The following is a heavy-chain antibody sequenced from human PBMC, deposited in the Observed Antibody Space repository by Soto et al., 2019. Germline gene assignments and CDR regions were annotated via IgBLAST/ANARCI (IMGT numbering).Heavy chain of an antibody. CDR2: ISSHSNYK. Sequence: VGSLRLSCEASGFTFYSYSLYWVRKAPGKGLEWAASISSHSNYKNYAESVKGRFTISRDNAKNSLFLQMDRLRAEATAVYYGVRAHPTDSRGYSFFNGGQGTRVTSPQ. CDR1: GFTFYSYS. CDR3: VRAHPTDSRGYSFFN. V-gene: IGHV3-21*06. D-gene: IGHD3-22*01. J-gene: IGHJ4*01.